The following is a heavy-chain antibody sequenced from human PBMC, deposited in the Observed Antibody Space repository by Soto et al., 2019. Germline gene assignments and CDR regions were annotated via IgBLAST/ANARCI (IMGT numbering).Heavy chain of an antibody. D-gene: IGHD6-25*01. CDR1: GFTFSNYG. Sequence: QVHVVESGGGVVQPGRSLRLSCAASGFTFSNYGFHWVRHAPGKSLEWVAIISFDGTRKFYDDSEKGRFAISRDNSKNTLYLQMNSLSTEDTAQYYCVTSSPAQRTISYYYYYMDVWGTGTTVTVSS. V-gene: IGHV3-30*03. CDR2: ISFDGTRK. CDR3: VTSSPAQRTISYYYYYMDV. J-gene: IGHJ6*03.